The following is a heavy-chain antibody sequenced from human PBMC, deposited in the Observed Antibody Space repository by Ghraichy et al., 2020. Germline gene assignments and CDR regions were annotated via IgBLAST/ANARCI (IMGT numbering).Heavy chain of an antibody. V-gene: IGHV1-8*01. Sequence: ASVKVSCKASGYTFTSYDINWVRQATGQGLEWMGWMNPNSGNTGYAQKFQGRVTMTRNTSISTAYMELSSLRSEDTAVYYCARVNEVVYDYYYYYYGMDVWGQGTTVTVSS. CDR2: MNPNSGNT. J-gene: IGHJ6*02. CDR1: GYTFTSYD. CDR3: ARVNEVVYDYYYYYYGMDV. D-gene: IGHD2-8*02.